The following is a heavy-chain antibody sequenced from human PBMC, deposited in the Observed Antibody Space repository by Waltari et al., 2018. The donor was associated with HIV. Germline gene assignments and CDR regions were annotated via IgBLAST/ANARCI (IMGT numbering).Heavy chain of an antibody. V-gene: IGHV3-9*01. D-gene: IGHD2-2*01. CDR2: ISWNSDII. Sequence: ELQLLESGGGLVQLGRPLRLSCAASVFTFDLYAMYWVRQAPGKGLEWVSGISWNSDIIGYADSVKGRFTISRDNAKNSLYLQMNSLGAEDTAVYYCAKDAASIHYYGMDVWGQGTTVTVS. CDR3: AKDAASIHYYGMDV. CDR1: VFTFDLYA. J-gene: IGHJ6*02.